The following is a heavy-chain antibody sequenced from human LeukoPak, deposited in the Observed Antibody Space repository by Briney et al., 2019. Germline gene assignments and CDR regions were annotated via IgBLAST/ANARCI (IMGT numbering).Heavy chain of an antibody. CDR3: ATPHSSWYDY. CDR1: GYTLTELS. D-gene: IGHD6-13*01. CDR2: FDPEDGET. J-gene: IGHJ4*02. Sequence: ASVKVSCKVSGYTLTELSMHWVRQAPGKGLEWMGRFDPEDGETFYAQKFQGRVTMTEDTSTDTAYMELSSLRSEDTAVYYCATPHSSWYDYWGQGTLVTVSS. V-gene: IGHV1-24*01.